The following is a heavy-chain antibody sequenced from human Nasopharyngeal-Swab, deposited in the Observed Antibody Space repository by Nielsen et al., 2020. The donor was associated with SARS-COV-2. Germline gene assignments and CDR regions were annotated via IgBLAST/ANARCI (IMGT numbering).Heavy chain of an antibody. CDR3: ARDDYDILTGYYTGGIY. J-gene: IGHJ4*02. Sequence: WVRQAPGQGLEWMGWISAYNGNTNYAQKLQGRATMTTDTSTSTAYMELRSLRSDDTAVYYCARDDYDILTGYYTGGIYWGQGTLVTVSS. D-gene: IGHD3-9*01. V-gene: IGHV1-18*01. CDR2: ISAYNGNT.